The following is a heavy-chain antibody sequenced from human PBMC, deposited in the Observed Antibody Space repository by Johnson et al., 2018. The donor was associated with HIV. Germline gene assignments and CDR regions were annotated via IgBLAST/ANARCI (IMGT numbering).Heavy chain of an antibody. CDR2: IWKDGSTK. J-gene: IGHJ3*01. CDR1: GFIFSNYG. D-gene: IGHD5-18*01. Sequence: QVQLLESGGDVVQPGRSLRLSCAASGFIFSNYGMHWVRQAPGKGLEWVAVIWKDGSTKYYADSVKGRSAISRDNSKNTFYLQMNTVRAEDTAVYYCARDGGYSYFAFDLWGQGTVVTVSS. CDR3: ARDGGYSYFAFDL. V-gene: IGHV3-33*01.